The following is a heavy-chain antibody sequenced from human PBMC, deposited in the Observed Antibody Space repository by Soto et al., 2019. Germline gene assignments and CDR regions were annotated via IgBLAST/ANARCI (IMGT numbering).Heavy chain of an antibody. CDR1: GFTFSSYS. Sequence: ESGGGLVQPGGSLRLSCAASGFTFSSYSMNWVRQAPGKGLEWGSYISSSSSTIYYADSVKGRFTISRDNAKNSLYLQMNSLRAEDTAVYYCARAPKGGRQYFDLWGRGTLVTVSS. CDR3: ARAPKGGRQYFDL. J-gene: IGHJ2*01. CDR2: ISSSSSTI. V-gene: IGHV3-48*01. D-gene: IGHD2-15*01.